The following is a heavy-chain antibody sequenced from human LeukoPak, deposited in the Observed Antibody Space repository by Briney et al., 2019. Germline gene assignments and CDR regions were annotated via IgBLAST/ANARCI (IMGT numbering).Heavy chain of an antibody. J-gene: IGHJ4*02. CDR2: IRSKAYGGTT. V-gene: IGHV3-49*04. CDR3: TTHDY. CDR1: GFTFGDYA. Sequence: PGGSLRLSCTASGFTFGDYAMSWVRQAPGRGLEWVGFIRSKAYGGTTEYAASVKGGFTISRDDSKSIAYLQMNSLKTEDTAVYYCTTHDYWGQGTLVTVSS.